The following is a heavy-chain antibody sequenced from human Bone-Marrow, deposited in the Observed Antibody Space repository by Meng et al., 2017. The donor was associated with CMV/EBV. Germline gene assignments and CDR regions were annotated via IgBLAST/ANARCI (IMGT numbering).Heavy chain of an antibody. Sequence: SETLSLTCTVSGGSISSSSYYWGWIRQSPGKGLEWIGSIYYSGSTNYNPSLKSRVTISVDTSKNQFSLKLSSVTAADTAVYYCARDSGVDRDFWFDPWGQGTLVTVSS. CDR1: GGSISSSSYY. V-gene: IGHV4-39*07. CDR2: IYYSGST. D-gene: IGHD3-10*01. CDR3: ARDSGVDRDFWFDP. J-gene: IGHJ5*02.